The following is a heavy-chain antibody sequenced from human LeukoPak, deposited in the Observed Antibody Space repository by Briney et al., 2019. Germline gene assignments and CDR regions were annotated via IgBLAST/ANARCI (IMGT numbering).Heavy chain of an antibody. V-gene: IGHV1-18*01. D-gene: IGHD3-10*01. J-gene: IGHJ3*02. Sequence: VASVKVSCKASGYTFTSYGISWVRQAPGQGLEWMGWISAYNGNTNYAQKFQGRVTMTRDTSISTAYMELSRLRSDDTAVYYCAREVRFGELFPDAFDIWGQGTMVTVSS. CDR3: AREVRFGELFPDAFDI. CDR2: ISAYNGNT. CDR1: GYTFTSYG.